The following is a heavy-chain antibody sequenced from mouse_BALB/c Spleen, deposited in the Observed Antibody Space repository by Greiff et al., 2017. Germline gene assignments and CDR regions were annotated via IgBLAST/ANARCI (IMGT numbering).Heavy chain of an antibody. J-gene: IGHJ3*01. D-gene: IGHD2-1*01. Sequence: DVQLQESGTVLARPGASVKMSCKASGYTFTSYWMHWVKQRPGQGLEWIGAIYPGNSDTSYNQKFKGKAKLTAVTSTSTAYMELSSLTNEDSAVYYCTRLGYYGNSWFAYWGQGTLVTVSA. V-gene: IGHV1-5*01. CDR3: TRLGYYGNSWFAY. CDR2: IYPGNSDT. CDR1: GYTFTSYW.